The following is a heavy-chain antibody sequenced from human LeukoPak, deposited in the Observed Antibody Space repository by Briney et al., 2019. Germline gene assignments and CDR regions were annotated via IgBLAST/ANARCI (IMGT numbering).Heavy chain of an antibody. CDR1: GFTFSIYA. CDR2: ISYSSETT. Sequence: GGSLRLSCAASGFTFSIYAMNWIRQSPARGLEWVSYISYSSETTYYADSVKGRFTISRDNAQEVVYLQMNSVRAEDTAVYYCTRSGDGAFDTWGQGTLVTVSS. CDR3: TRSGDGAFDT. D-gene: IGHD3-10*01. J-gene: IGHJ3*02. V-gene: IGHV3-48*04.